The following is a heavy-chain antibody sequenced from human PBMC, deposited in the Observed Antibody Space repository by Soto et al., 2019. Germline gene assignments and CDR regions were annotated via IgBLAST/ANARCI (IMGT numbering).Heavy chain of an antibody. CDR2: FDAEDGAA. D-gene: IGHD3-16*01. CDR1: GYTLTELS. V-gene: IGHV1-24*01. CDR3: ATDLFPDYADAWVTSRPADY. Sequence: QVELVQSVAEVKKPGASVKVSCKVSGYTLTELSMHWVRQAPGKGLEWMGVFDAEDGAASYAQNFQGRVTMTVDTSTDTAYMEVTSLRSEDTAVYYCATDLFPDYADAWVTSRPADYWGQGTQVTVSS. J-gene: IGHJ4*02.